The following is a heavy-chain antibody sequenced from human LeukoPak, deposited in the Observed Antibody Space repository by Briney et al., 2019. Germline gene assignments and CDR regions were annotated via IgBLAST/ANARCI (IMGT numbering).Heavy chain of an antibody. Sequence: GSLRLSCAASGFTFSNYAMSWVRQAPGKGLEWVSTIDNGGGSTYHADSVKGRLTVSRDNSKNTLYLQMNSLRAEDTAVYYCPKLAAVGTFFDYWGQGTLVTVSS. CDR2: IDNGGGST. V-gene: IGHV3-23*01. CDR1: GFTFSNYA. D-gene: IGHD6-13*01. CDR3: PKLAAVGTFFDY. J-gene: IGHJ4*02.